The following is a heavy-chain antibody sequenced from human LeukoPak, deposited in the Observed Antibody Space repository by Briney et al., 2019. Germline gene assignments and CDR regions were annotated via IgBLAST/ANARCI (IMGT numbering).Heavy chain of an antibody. D-gene: IGHD3-3*01. J-gene: IGHJ4*02. V-gene: IGHV4-34*01. CDR3: ARVQGQFLESLFDFHFDY. CDR1: GGSFSGYS. CDR2: ISYTGDT. Sequence: PSETLSLTCGVFGGSFSGYSWNWIRQAPGKGLEWIGDISYTGDTNYNPSLKSRVAISMDTSKNQFPLELTSVTAADTAIYYCARVQGQFLESLFDFHFDYWGQGTLVTVSS.